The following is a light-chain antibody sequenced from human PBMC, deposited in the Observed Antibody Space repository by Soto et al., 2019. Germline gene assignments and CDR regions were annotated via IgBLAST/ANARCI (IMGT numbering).Light chain of an antibody. CDR1: SSDVGGYNS. J-gene: IGLJ1*01. CDR2: DVS. V-gene: IGLV2-11*01. CDR3: CSYAGSYTYV. Sequence: QSVLTQPRSVSGSPGQSVTISCTGTSSDVGGYNSVSWYQQLPGKAPKLMIYDVSKRPSGVPGRFSASRSGNTASLTISGIQAEDEADYYCCSYAGSYTYVFGTGTKLTVL.